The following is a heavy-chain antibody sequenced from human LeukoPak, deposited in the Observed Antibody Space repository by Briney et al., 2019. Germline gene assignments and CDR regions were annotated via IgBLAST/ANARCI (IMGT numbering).Heavy chain of an antibody. CDR3: ARGYSNDC. CDR1: GFTFSSYA. V-gene: IGHV3-30*04. D-gene: IGHD6-13*01. Sequence: GGSLRLSCAASGFTFSSYAMHWVRQAPGKGLEWVAVISYDGSNKYYADSVKGRFTISRDNSKNTLYLQMNSLRAEDTAVYYCARGYSNDCWGQGTLVTVSS. J-gene: IGHJ4*02. CDR2: ISYDGSNK.